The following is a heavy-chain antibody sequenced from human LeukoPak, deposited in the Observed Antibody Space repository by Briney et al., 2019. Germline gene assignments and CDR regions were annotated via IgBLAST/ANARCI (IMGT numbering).Heavy chain of an antibody. CDR1: GGTFSSYA. J-gene: IGHJ5*02. CDR3: ARTYGGNSRENWFDP. D-gene: IGHD4-23*01. CDR2: IIPILGIA. Sequence: GASVKVSCKASGGTFSSYAIIWVRQAPGQGLEWMGRIIPILGIANYAQKFQGRVTITADKSTSTAYMELSNLRSEDTAVYYCARTYGGNSRENWFDPWGQGTLVTVSS. V-gene: IGHV1-69*04.